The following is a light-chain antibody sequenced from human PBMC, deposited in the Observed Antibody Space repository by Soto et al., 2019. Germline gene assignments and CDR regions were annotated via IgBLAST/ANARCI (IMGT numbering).Light chain of an antibody. J-gene: IGLJ3*02. CDR2: DTS. CDR1: TGAVTSGHY. Sequence: QTVVTQEPSLTVSPEGTVTLTCGSSTGAVTSGHYPYWFQQKPGQAPRTLLYDTSNKHSWTPARFSGSLLGGKAALTLSGAQLEDEAEYYFLLSYSCARNWLFGGVTKLTVL. V-gene: IGLV7-46*01. CDR3: LLSYSCARNWL.